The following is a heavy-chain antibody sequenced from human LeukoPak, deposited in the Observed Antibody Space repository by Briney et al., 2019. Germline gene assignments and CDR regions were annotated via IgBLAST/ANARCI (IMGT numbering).Heavy chain of an antibody. Sequence: GGSLRLSCAASGFTVSSNYMSWVRQAPGKGLGWVSGLSASGGRTHYADSVKGRFTISRDNSRNTLYLQMNSLRVEDTAVYYCAKDASGSYDYWGQGTLVTVSS. D-gene: IGHD1-26*01. CDR3: AKDASGSYDY. V-gene: IGHV3-23*01. CDR2: LSASGGRT. CDR1: GFTVSSNY. J-gene: IGHJ4*02.